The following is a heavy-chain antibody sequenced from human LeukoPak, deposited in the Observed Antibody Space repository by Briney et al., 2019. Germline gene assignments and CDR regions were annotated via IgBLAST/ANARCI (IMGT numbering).Heavy chain of an antibody. D-gene: IGHD1-1*01. J-gene: IGHJ3*02. V-gene: IGHV1-8*02. CDR1: GYTFTSYG. Sequence: ASVKVSCKASGYTFTSYGISWVRQAPGQGLEWMGWMNPNSGNTGYAQKFQGRVTMTRNTSISTAYMELSSLRSEDTAVYYCALTTRTPYAFDIWGQGTMVTVSS. CDR2: MNPNSGNT. CDR3: ALTTRTPYAFDI.